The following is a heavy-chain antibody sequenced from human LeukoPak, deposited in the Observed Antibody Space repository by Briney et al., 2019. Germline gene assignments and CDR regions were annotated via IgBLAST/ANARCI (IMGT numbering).Heavy chain of an antibody. V-gene: IGHV4-61*01. J-gene: IGHJ4*02. Sequence: SETLSLTCTVSGGSVSSGSYSWSWIRQPPGKGLEWIGYINYSGTTSYNPSLKSRVTISVDTSKNQFSLKLTSLTAADTAVYYCAREDSSGYLGYWGQGTLVTVSS. CDR3: AREDSSGYLGY. CDR2: INYSGTT. D-gene: IGHD3-22*01. CDR1: GGSVSSGSYS.